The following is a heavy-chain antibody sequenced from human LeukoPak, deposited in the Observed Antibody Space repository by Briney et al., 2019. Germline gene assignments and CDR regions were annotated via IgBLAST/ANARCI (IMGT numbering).Heavy chain of an antibody. CDR3: ARDEVGATPFDY. J-gene: IGHJ4*02. CDR2: INTDGSST. V-gene: IGHV3-74*01. CDR1: GFTFSSHW. Sequence: PGGPLRLSCAASGFTFSSHWMHWVPEAPGKGPVWVSRINTDGSSTSYADSVKGRFTISRDNDKNTLYLQMNSLRAEDTAVYYCARDEVGATPFDYWGQGTLVTVSS. D-gene: IGHD1-26*01.